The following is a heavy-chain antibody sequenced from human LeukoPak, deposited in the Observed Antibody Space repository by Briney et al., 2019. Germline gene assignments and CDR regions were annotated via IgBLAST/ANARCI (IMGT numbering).Heavy chain of an antibody. Sequence: GGSLRLSCAASGFTFSNYGTHWVRQAPGKGLEWVAFIRFDGSDQYYADSVKGRFTISRDNSKNTLYLQMNSLRAEDTSVYYCAKDGAMVRGVITHLDYWGQGTLVTVSS. CDR3: AKDGAMVRGVITHLDY. V-gene: IGHV3-30*02. J-gene: IGHJ4*02. CDR1: GFTFSNYG. D-gene: IGHD3-10*01. CDR2: IRFDGSDQ.